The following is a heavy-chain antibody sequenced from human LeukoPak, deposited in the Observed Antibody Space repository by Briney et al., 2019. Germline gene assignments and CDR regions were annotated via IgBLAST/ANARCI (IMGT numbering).Heavy chain of an antibody. J-gene: IGHJ3*01. CDR2: IIPILGTT. CDR3: ARDEYYDSSDYRENPFDV. CDR1: GHTFSSYA. V-gene: IGHV1-69*01. Sequence: GAPVKPSCKASGHTFSSYAISGLRQAPGQRLEWMGGIIPILGTTNYTQKVQGRVTITADDSTSTLYMELRSLRSEDTAIYYCARDEYYDSSDYRENPFDVWGQGTMVTVSS. D-gene: IGHD3-22*01.